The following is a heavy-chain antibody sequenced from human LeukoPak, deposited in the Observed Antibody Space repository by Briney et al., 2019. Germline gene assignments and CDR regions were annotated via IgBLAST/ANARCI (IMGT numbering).Heavy chain of an antibody. CDR1: GYTFTNYA. CDR2: INTNTGNP. J-gene: IGHJ3*02. V-gene: IGHV7-4-1*02. D-gene: IGHD4-17*01. Sequence: GASVTVSCKASGYTFTNYAMNWVRQAPGQGLEWMGWINTNTGNPTYAQGFTGRFVFSLDTSVSTAYLQISSLKAEDTAVYYCARDFGYDYGDYVYAFDIWGQGTMVTVSS. CDR3: ARDFGYDYGDYVYAFDI.